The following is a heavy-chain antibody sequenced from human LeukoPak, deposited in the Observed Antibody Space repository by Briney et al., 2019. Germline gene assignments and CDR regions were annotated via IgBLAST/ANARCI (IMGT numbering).Heavy chain of an antibody. CDR1: GFTFSSYA. V-gene: IGHV3-23*01. Sequence: AGGSLRLSCAASGFTFSSYAMSWVRQAPGKGLEWVSAISGSGGSTYYADSVKGRFTISRDNSKNTLYLQMNSLRAEDTAVYYCAKTPQPYCSSTSCYGLDDYWGQGTLVTVSS. D-gene: IGHD2-2*01. J-gene: IGHJ4*02. CDR3: AKTPQPYCSSTSCYGLDDY. CDR2: ISGSGGST.